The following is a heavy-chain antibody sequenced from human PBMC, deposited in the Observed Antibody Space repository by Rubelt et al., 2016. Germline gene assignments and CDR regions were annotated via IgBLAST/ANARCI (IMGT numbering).Heavy chain of an antibody. CDR2: IKSKSDGGTT. CDR1: GFTFTKAW. V-gene: IGHV3-15*07. Sequence: VESGGGLVKPGGSLRLSCAASGFTFTKAWMNWVRQAPGKGLEWVGRIKSKSDGGTTDYAAPAKGRFSISRDDSKNTLYLQMNNLKTEDTAVYYCITDPDCSSSSCFSHFDYWGQGTLVTVSS. D-gene: IGHD2-2*01. CDR3: ITDPDCSSSSCFSHFDY. J-gene: IGHJ4*02.